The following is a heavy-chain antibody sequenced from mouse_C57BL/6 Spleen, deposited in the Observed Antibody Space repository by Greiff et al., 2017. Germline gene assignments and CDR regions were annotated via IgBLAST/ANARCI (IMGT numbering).Heavy chain of an antibody. CDR1: GFTFSSYA. V-gene: IGHV5-9-1*02. J-gene: IGHJ1*03. Sequence: EVKLVESGEGLVKPGGSLKLSCAASGFTFSSYAMSWVRQTPEKRLEWVAYISSGGDYIYYADTVKGRFTISRDNARNTLYLQMSSLKSEDTAMYYCTRDHQDYGSSYGYFDVWGTGTTVTVSS. CDR2: ISSGGDYI. D-gene: IGHD1-1*01. CDR3: TRDHQDYGSSYGYFDV.